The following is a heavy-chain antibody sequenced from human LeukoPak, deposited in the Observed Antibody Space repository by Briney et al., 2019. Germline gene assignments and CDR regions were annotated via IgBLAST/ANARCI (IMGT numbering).Heavy chain of an antibody. CDR1: GGTFSSYA. CDR3: ARHNTAMVYSLSY. Sequence: SVKVSCKASGGTFSSYAISWVRQAPGQGLEWMGGIIPIFGTANYAQKFQGRVTITADESTSTAYMELSSLRSEDTAVYYCARHNTAMVYSLSYWGQGTLVTVPS. CDR2: IIPIFGTA. D-gene: IGHD5-18*01. V-gene: IGHV1-69*13. J-gene: IGHJ4*02.